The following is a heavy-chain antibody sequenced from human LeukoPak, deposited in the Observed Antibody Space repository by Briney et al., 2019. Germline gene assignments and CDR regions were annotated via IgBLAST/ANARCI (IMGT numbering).Heavy chain of an antibody. CDR3: ARGRLGSGYDFRWFDP. J-gene: IGHJ5*02. CDR2: IYTSGST. CDR1: GGSISSYY. D-gene: IGHD5-12*01. Sequence: SETLSLTCTVSGGSISSYYWSWIRQPAGKGLEWIGRIYTSGSTTYNPSLKSLVITSVDKSKSQFSLKLSSVTAADTAVYYCARGRLGSGYDFRWFDPWGQGTLVTVSS. V-gene: IGHV4-4*07.